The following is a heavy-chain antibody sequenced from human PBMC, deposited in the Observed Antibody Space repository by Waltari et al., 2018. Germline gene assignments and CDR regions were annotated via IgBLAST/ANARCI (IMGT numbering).Heavy chain of an antibody. CDR2: IKTNSEGATT. CDR3: VTDRGNFDY. CDR1: GFSTTTFHSAF. D-gene: IGHD6-25*01. Sequence: EVQLVESGGGLVQPGGSMRLSCGVSGFSTTTFHSAFMSWVRPAPTGGLEWSGRIKTNSEGATTEFAAPLKGRFSISRDDSKKTLYLQLSSLEKDDTAVYYCVTDRGNFDYWGQGTLVTVSS. J-gene: IGHJ4*02. V-gene: IGHV3-15*01.